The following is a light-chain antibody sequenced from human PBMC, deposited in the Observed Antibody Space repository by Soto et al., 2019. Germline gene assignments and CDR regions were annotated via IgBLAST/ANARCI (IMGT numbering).Light chain of an antibody. CDR2: LDSDDIH. CDR3: QTWGTGIVV. CDR1: SGHSTYA. J-gene: IGLJ2*01. Sequence: QLVLTQSPSASASLGASVKLTCTLSSGHSTYAIAWHQQQPEKGPRYLMKLDSDDIHSKGDGIPDRFSGSSSGAERYLTISSLQSEDEADYYCQTWGTGIVVFGGGTQLTVL. V-gene: IGLV4-69*02.